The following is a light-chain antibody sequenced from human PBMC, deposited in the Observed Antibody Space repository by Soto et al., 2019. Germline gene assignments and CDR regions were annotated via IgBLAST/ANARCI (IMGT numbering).Light chain of an antibody. CDR2: GAS. Sequence: EIVLTQSPGTLSLSPGERDTLSCRASQSVYSSYLAWYQQRPGQAPRLLIYGASSRATGIPDRFSGSGSGTDFTLTVSRLEPEDFAVYYCLQYGASPRTFGQGTKVDIK. V-gene: IGKV3-20*01. J-gene: IGKJ1*01. CDR3: LQYGASPRT. CDR1: QSVYSSY.